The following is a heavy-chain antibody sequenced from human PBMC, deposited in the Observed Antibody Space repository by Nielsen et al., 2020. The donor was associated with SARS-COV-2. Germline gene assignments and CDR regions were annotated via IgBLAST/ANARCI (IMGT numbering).Heavy chain of an antibody. D-gene: IGHD2-2*01. J-gene: IGHJ4*02. V-gene: IGHV3-30*18. CDR3: AKDPGYCTSTSCYAKYYFDY. CDR2: MSFDGINE. Sequence: VRQAPGKGLEWVAFMSFDGINESFADSVKGRFTISRDNSKNTLSLQMNSLRPDDTAVYYCAKDPGYCTSTSCYAKYYFDYWGQGTLVTVSS.